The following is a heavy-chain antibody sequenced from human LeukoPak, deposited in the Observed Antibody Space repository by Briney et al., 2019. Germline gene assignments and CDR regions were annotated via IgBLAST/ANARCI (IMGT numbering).Heavy chain of an antibody. CDR1: GFTFSTYA. Sequence: GESLRLSCAASGFTFSTYAMNRVRQAPGKGLEWVSSIRSSGVDTYYADSVEGRFTISRDNSKNTLYLQMNSLRVEDTAIYYCAKGINSGSYYYFDYWGQGTLATVSS. V-gene: IGHV3-23*01. CDR3: AKGINSGSYYYFDY. CDR2: IRSSGVDT. J-gene: IGHJ4*02. D-gene: IGHD1-26*01.